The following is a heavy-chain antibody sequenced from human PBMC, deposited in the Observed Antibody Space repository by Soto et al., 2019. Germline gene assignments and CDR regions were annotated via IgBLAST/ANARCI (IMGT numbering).Heavy chain of an antibody. CDR3: ASDYCSGGSCYSKGSWFDP. Sequence: SVKGSCKASGGTFSSYSISWVVQAPVQVLEWMGWIIPIFGTANYAQKFQGRVTITADESTSTAYMELSSLRSEDTAVYYCASDYCSGGSCYSKGSWFDPWGQGTLVTSPQ. J-gene: IGHJ5*02. D-gene: IGHD2-15*01. CDR2: IIPIFGTA. CDR1: GGTFSSYS. V-gene: IGHV1-69*13.